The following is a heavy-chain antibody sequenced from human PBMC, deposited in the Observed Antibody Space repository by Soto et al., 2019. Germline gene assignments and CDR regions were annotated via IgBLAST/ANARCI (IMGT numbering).Heavy chain of an antibody. CDR3: TTNDWLLYTAVDY. CDR1: GFTFSNAW. CDR2: IKSKTDGGTT. V-gene: IGHV3-15*07. J-gene: IGHJ4*02. Sequence: GGSLRLSCAASGFTFSNAWMNWVRQAPGKGLEWVGRIKSKTDGGTTDYAARVKGRFTISRDDSKNTLYLQMNSLKTEDTAVYYCTTNDWLLYTAVDYWGQGTLVTVSS. D-gene: IGHD3-9*01.